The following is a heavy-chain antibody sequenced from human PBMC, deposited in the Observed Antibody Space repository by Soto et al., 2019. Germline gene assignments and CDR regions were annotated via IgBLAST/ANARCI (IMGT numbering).Heavy chain of an antibody. CDR1: RYAFTSYG. J-gene: IGHJ3*02. CDR3: AKIRAAMEFTDAFDI. Sequence: GSVKVSYKASRYAFTSYGISFVRQAAGQGLEWMGWISAYNGNTNYAQKLQGRVTMTTDTSTSTAYMELRSLRSDDTAVYYCAKIRAAMEFTDAFDIWGQGTMVTVSS. V-gene: IGHV1-18*01. D-gene: IGHD2-2*01. CDR2: ISAYNGNT.